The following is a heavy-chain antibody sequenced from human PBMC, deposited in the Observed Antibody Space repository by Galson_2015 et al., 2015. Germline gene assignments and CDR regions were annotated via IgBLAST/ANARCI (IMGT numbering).Heavy chain of an antibody. CDR1: GFTFSSYA. J-gene: IGHJ4*02. Sequence: SLRLSCAASGFTFSSYAMSWVRQAPGKGLEWVSAISGSGGSTYYADSVKGRFTISRDNSKNTLYLQMNSLRAEDTAVYYCAKERGYYDILTGGHMIDYWGQGTLVTVSS. CDR3: AKERGYYDILTGGHMIDY. V-gene: IGHV3-23*01. CDR2: ISGSGGST. D-gene: IGHD3-9*01.